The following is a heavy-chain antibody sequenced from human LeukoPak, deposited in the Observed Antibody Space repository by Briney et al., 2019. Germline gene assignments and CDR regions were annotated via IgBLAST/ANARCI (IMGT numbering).Heavy chain of an antibody. D-gene: IGHD2-2*01. V-gene: IGHV1-69*13. J-gene: IGHJ5*02. CDR3: AREGCSSTSCNFNWFDP. CDR1: GGPFSSYA. Sequence: ASVKVSCKASGGPFSSYAISWVRQAPGQGLEWMGGIIPIFGTANYAQKFQGRVTITADESTSTAYMELSSLRSEDTAVYYCAREGCSSTSCNFNWFDPWGQGTLVTVSS. CDR2: IIPIFGTA.